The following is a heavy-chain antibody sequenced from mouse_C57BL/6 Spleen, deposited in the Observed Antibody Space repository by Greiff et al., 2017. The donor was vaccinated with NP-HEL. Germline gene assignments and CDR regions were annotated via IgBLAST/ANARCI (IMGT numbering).Heavy chain of an antibody. CDR2: IDPSDSYT. J-gene: IGHJ1*03. V-gene: IGHV1-59*01. CDR3: ARGGFYEYGGYFDV. CDR1: GYTFTSYW. Sequence: QVQLQQPGAELVRPGTSVKLSCKASGYTFTSYWMHWVKQRPGQGLEWIGVIDPSDSYTNYNQKFKGKATLTVDTSSSTAYMQLSSLTSEDSAVYYGARGGFYEYGGYFDVWGTGTTVTVSS. D-gene: IGHD2-4*01.